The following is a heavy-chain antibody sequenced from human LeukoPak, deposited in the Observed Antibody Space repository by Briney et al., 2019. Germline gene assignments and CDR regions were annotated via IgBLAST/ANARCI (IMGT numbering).Heavy chain of an antibody. CDR1: GFTFSNYA. CDR2: ISKHGSDT. J-gene: IGHJ6*02. Sequence: GGSLRPSCAAPGFTFSNYARSGVPQAPGKGREGVSPISKHGSDTNYADSVKGRFTISRDNSEITLYLQMNNLRAGDTAIHYCAKVPYSDYGSGRPPFMDVWGQGTTVAVSS. D-gene: IGHD3-10*01. V-gene: IGHV3-23*01. CDR3: AKVPYSDYGSGRPPFMDV.